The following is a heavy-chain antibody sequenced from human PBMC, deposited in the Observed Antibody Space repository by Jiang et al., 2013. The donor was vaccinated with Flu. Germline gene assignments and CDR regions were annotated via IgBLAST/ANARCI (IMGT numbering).Heavy chain of an antibody. D-gene: IGHD1-26*01. CDR2: MYFTGRT. V-gene: IGHV4-61*01. CDR3: ARDQSRSGSYGYGFDV. Sequence: PGLVKPSETLSLTCSVSGDSVSSGSYYWSWIRQPPGKGLEWIGYMYFTGRTKYNSSVKSRVTISRDTSKNQFSLKLNSVTAADTAVYYCARDQSRSGSYGYGFDVWGQGTTVTVSS. J-gene: IGHJ6*02. CDR1: GDSVSSGSYY.